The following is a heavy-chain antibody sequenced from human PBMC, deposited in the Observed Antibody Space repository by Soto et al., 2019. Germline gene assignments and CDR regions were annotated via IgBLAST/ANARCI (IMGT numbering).Heavy chain of an antibody. Sequence: QLQLQESGPGLVKPSETLSLTCTVSGGSISSSSYYWGWIRQPPGKGLEWIGSIYYSGSTYYNPSLKSRVTISVDTSKNQFSLKLSSVTAADTAVYYCVRAVAGSEFDYWGQGTLVTVSS. D-gene: IGHD6-19*01. CDR2: IYYSGST. J-gene: IGHJ4*02. CDR1: GGSISSSSYY. V-gene: IGHV4-39*01. CDR3: VRAVAGSEFDY.